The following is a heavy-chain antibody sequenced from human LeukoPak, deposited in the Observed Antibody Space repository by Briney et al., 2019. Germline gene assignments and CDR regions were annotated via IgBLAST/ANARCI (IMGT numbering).Heavy chain of an antibody. D-gene: IGHD6-13*01. CDR2: IDTNTGNP. Sequence: ASVKVSCKTSGYTFNTYAISWVRQVPGQGLEWMGWIDTNTGNPTYAQGFTEQFVFSLDTSVNTAYLQINSLKSEDTAVYYCARDNYGAEEGIGSSLVWLDPWGQGTLVTVSS. CDR1: GYTFNTYA. CDR3: ARDNYGAEEGIGSSLVWLDP. J-gene: IGHJ5*02. V-gene: IGHV7-4-1*02.